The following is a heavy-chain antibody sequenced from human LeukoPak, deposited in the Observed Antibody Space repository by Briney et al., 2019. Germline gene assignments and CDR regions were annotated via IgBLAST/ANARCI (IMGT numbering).Heavy chain of an antibody. CDR3: VRDYDSNTNFDY. Sequence: SETLSLTCTVSGGSISSSSYYWGWIRQPPGKGLEWIGSIYYSGSPYYNPSLKSRVTISVDTSKNQFSLKLSSVTAADTAVYYCVRDYDSNTNFDYWGQGTLVTVSS. D-gene: IGHD3-16*01. V-gene: IGHV4-39*07. CDR2: IYYSGSP. J-gene: IGHJ4*02. CDR1: GGSISSSSYY.